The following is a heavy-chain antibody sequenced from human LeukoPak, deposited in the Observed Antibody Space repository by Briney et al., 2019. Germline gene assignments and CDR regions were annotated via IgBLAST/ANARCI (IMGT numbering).Heavy chain of an antibody. V-gene: IGHV3-48*02. J-gene: IGHJ4*02. Sequence: PGGSLRLSCAVSGFTFSSFGMNWVRQAPGRGLEWVSYISHTSSAIEYADSVKGRFTMSRDNAGNSVYLQMNSLRDEDTAVYLCARNPAWGYFDYWGQGALVTVSS. CDR2: ISHTSSAI. CDR1: GFTFSSFG. D-gene: IGHD7-27*01. CDR3: ARNPAWGYFDY.